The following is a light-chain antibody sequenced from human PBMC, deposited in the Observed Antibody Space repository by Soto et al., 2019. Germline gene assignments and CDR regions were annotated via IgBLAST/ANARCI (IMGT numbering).Light chain of an antibody. CDR1: QYISNY. J-gene: IGKJ4*01. CDR2: DAS. CDR3: QQYDNLPVT. V-gene: IGKV1-33*01. Sequence: DIQMTQSPSSLSASVGDRVTITCQASQYISNYLNWYQQKPGKAPKLLIYDASNLETGVPSRFSGSGSGTDFTFTISSLQPEDIATYYCQQYDNLPVTFGGGTKVEIK.